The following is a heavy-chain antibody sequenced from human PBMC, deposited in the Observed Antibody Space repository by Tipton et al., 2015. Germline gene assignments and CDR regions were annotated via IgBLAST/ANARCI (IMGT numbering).Heavy chain of an antibody. CDR3: ARARILGRQIVEVNVAFDI. D-gene: IGHD3-22*01. CDR2: IYASGTT. Sequence: TLSLTCTLSGGFINPYYWSWIRQPAGKRLEWIGRIYASGTTNYNPSLMSRVTMAVDMSRNQFSLKLRSVTAADTALYYCARARILGRQIVEVNVAFDIWGQGTMVTVSS. CDR1: GGFINPYY. J-gene: IGHJ3*02. V-gene: IGHV4-4*07.